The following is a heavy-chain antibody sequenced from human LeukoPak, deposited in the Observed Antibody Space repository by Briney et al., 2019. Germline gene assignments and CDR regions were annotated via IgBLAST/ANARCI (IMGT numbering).Heavy chain of an antibody. Sequence: GGSLRLSCAASGFTFSSYAMSWVRQAPGKGLEWVSAISGSGSSTYYADSVKGRFTITRDNSKNTLYLQMNSLRAEDTAVYYCAKDRTKQWLGLFDYWGQGTLVTVSS. CDR2: ISGSGSST. CDR3: AKDRTKQWLGLFDY. D-gene: IGHD6-19*01. V-gene: IGHV3-23*01. J-gene: IGHJ4*02. CDR1: GFTFSSYA.